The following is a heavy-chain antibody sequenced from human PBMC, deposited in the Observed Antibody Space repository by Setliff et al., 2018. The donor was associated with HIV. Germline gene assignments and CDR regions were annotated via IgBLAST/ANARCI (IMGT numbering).Heavy chain of an antibody. D-gene: IGHD3-22*01. CDR2: IYQTGSI. Sequence: KTSETLSLTCSVSGYSISSGYYWGWIRQPPGKGLEWVGTIYQTGSIYYNPSLQNRVTLLLDMSKNQFSLKLSSATAADTAVYYCARQAWHSGRNGYFVDYWGQGMLVTVSS. J-gene: IGHJ4*02. CDR3: ARQAWHSGRNGYFVDY. CDR1: GYSISSGYY. V-gene: IGHV4-38-2*02.